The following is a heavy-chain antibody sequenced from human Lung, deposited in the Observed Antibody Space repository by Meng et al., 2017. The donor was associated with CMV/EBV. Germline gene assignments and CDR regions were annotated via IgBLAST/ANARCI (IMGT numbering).Heavy chain of an antibody. CDR2: IYESGST. V-gene: IGHV4-30-4*01. CDR3: AREGTNSYYFDY. Sequence: VSGDSISSGDSYWNWIRQPPGKCLEWIGYIYESGSTSYNPSLESRVTISVDTSKNQFSLKVMSVTAADTAVYYCAREGTNSYYFDYWGQGTLVTVSS. D-gene: IGHD1-14*01. J-gene: IGHJ4*02. CDR1: GDSISSGDSY.